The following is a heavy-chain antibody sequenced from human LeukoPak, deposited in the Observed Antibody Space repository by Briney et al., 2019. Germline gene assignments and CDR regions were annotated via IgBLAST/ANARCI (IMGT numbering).Heavy chain of an antibody. J-gene: IGHJ4*02. CDR2: IIPIFGTA. V-gene: IGHV1-69*13. Sequence: ASVKVSCKASGGTFSSYAISWVRQAPGQGLEWMGGIIPIFGTANYAQKFQGRVTITADESTSTAYMELSSLRSEDTAVYYCARGPYCSGGSCYSDYWGQGTLVTVSS. CDR3: ARGPYCSGGSCYSDY. D-gene: IGHD2-15*01. CDR1: GGTFSSYA.